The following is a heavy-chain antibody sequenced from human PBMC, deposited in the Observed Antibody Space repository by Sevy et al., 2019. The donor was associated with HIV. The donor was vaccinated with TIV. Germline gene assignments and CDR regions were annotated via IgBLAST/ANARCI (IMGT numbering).Heavy chain of an antibody. CDR3: AREGCTQPHDY. J-gene: IGHJ4*02. CDR1: VFTFAKYS. V-gene: IGHV3-23*01. D-gene: IGHD2-8*01. CDR2: FSFGCGRI. Sequence: GGSLRLSCAASVFTFAKYSMSWVRQAPGKGLEWVSTFSFGCGRINYADSVKGRFTISRDDSKNTLFLQMNSLRAEDTATYFCAREGCTQPHDYWGQGTLVNVSS.